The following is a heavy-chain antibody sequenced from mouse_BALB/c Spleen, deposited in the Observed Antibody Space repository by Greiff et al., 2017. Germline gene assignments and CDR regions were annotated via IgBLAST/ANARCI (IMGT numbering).Heavy chain of an antibody. V-gene: IGHV5-6*01. CDR3: ASTGYPYYFDY. CDR2: ISSGGSYT. CDR1: GFTFSSYG. J-gene: IGHJ2*01. Sequence: VQLKESGGDLVKPGGSLKLSCAASGFTFSSYGMSWVRQTPDKRLEWVATISSGGSYTYYPDSVKGRFTISRDNAKNTLYLQMSSLKSEDTAMYYCASTGYPYYFDYWGQGTTLTVSS.